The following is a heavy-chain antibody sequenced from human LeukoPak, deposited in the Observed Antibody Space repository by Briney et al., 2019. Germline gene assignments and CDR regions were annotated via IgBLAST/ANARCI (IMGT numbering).Heavy chain of an antibody. CDR1: GVTSRTYG. CDR3: VKERGDHFEAFDI. D-gene: IGHD3-10*01. Sequence: PGGSLRLSCAASGVTSRTYGIHWVRQAPGKGLEWGAFIRYDGSSKYYADSVRGRFTISRDSSRNTVYLQMNSLRAEDTPVYYCVKERGDHFEAFDIWGLGTMVTVSS. J-gene: IGHJ3*02. CDR2: IRYDGSSK. V-gene: IGHV3-30*02.